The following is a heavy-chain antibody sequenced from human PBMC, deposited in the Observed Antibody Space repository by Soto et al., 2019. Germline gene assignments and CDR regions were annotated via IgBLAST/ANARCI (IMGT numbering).Heavy chain of an antibody. CDR2: ISYDGSNK. D-gene: IGHD1-26*01. CDR3: ARDLEWELLHYFDY. V-gene: IGHV3-30-3*01. CDR1: GFTFSSYA. Sequence: QVQLVESGGGVVQPGRSLRLSCAASGFTFSSYAMHWVRQAPGKGLERVAVISYDGSNKYYADSVKGRFTISRDNSKNTLYLQMNSLRAEDTAVYYCARDLEWELLHYFDYWGQGTLVTVSS. J-gene: IGHJ4*02.